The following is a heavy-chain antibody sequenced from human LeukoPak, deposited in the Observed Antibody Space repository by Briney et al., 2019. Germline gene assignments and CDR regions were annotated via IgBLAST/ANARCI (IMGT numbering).Heavy chain of an antibody. CDR2: INPDSGGT. V-gene: IGHV1-2*02. J-gene: IGHJ4*02. Sequence: ASVKVSCKASGYTFIGYYMHWVRQAPGQGLEWMGWINPDSGGTNYAQKFQGRVTMTRDTSISTAYMELSRLRSDDTAVYYCAREGLLWFGDPPRTYDYWGQGTLVTVSS. D-gene: IGHD3-10*01. CDR3: AREGLLWFGDPPRTYDY. CDR1: GYTFIGYY.